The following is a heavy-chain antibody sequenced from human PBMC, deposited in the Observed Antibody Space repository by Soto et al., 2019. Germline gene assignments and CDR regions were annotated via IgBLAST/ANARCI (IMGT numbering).Heavy chain of an antibody. J-gene: IGHJ1*01. CDR1: GFTFSSYS. D-gene: IGHD4-4*01. V-gene: IGHV3-48*02. CDR3: VRGISNYEYFQH. CDR2: ISSSSSTI. Sequence: EVQLVESGGGLVQPGGSLRLSCAASGFTFSSYSMNWVRQAPGKGLEWVSYISSSSSTIYYADSVKGRFTISRDNAKNSLYLQMNSLRDEDTAVYYCVRGISNYEYFQHWGQGTLVTVSS.